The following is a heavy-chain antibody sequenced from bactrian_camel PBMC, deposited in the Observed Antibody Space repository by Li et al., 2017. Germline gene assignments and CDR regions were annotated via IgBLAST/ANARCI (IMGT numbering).Heavy chain of an antibody. V-gene: IGHV3S53*01. CDR3: AADVATTGPVSWCGLGGSQYQW. J-gene: IGHJ4*01. CDR2: IDTEDIP. Sequence: HVQLVESGGSSVQAGESLRLTCTASGNTYNINCMGWFRQSPEQQREGVAGIDTEDIPTYADSVKGRFHISQDDAKKTVYLQMNSLQPDDAGVYYCAADVATTGPVSWCGLGGSQYQWWGQGTQVTVS. CDR1: GNTYNINC. D-gene: IGHD5*01.